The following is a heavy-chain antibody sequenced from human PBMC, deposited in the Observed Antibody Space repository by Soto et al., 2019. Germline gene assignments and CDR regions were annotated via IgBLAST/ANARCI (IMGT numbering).Heavy chain of an antibody. D-gene: IGHD5-12*01. CDR2: ISYDGSNK. J-gene: IGHJ3*02. Sequence: GGSLRLSCAASGFTFSSYAMHWVRQAPGKGLEWVAVISYDGSNKYYADSVKGRFTISRDNSKNTLYLQMNSLRAEDTAVYYCARDLIRDGYTQNAFDIWGQGTMVTVSS. CDR1: GFTFSSYA. CDR3: ARDLIRDGYTQNAFDI. V-gene: IGHV3-30-3*01.